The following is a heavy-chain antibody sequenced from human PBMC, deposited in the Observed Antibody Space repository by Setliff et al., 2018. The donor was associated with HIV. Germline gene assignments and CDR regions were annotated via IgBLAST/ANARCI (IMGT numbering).Heavy chain of an antibody. CDR3: ARAKSLVRGVNYFDY. J-gene: IGHJ4*02. CDR2: INHSGGT. Sequence: SETLSLTCTVSGGSFTSRSYYWGWIRQPPGKGLEWIGEINHSGGTNHNPSLKSRVTISVDTSKNQFSLKLNSVTAADTAVYYCARAKSLVRGVNYFDYWGQGTLVTVSS. CDR1: GGSFTSRSYY. D-gene: IGHD3-10*01. V-gene: IGHV4-39*07.